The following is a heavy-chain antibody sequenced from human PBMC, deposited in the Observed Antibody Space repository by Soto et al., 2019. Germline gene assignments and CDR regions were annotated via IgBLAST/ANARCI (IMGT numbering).Heavy chain of an antibody. D-gene: IGHD2-2*01. J-gene: IGHJ4*02. Sequence: ASVKVSCKASGYFFTSYGITWVRQAPGQGLEWMGWISPYNGNTKYAQSFQGRVTMTTDTSTYTAYMELRSLRSDDPAVYYCARVLERYRSAAGPVLHYCGQG. V-gene: IGHV1-18*04. CDR1: GYFFTSYG. CDR2: ISPYNGNT. CDR3: ARVLERYRSAAGPVLHY.